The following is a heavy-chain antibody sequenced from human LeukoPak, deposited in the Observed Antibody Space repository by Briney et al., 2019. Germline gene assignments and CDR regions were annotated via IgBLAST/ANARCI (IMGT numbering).Heavy chain of an antibody. J-gene: IGHJ3*02. CDR3: ARYYDSSGYYYGDAFDI. Sequence: GGSLRLSCAASGFTFSSYEMNWVRQAPGKGLEWVSYISSSGSTIYYADSVKGRFTISRDNAKNSLYLQMNSLRAEDTAVYYCARYYDSSGYYYGDAFDIWGQGTMVTVSS. CDR1: GFTFSSYE. D-gene: IGHD3-22*01. V-gene: IGHV3-48*03. CDR2: ISSSGSTI.